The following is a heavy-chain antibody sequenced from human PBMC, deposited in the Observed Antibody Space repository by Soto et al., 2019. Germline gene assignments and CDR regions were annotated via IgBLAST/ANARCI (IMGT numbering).Heavy chain of an antibody. CDR2: IRQDGSEK. CDR1: GFTFSSNW. V-gene: IGHV3-7*04. Sequence: PGGSLRLSCVGSGFTFSSNWMTWVRQAPGKGLEWVGNIRQDGSEKNYVDSVKGRFTISRDNAKNSLYLQMNSLRAEDTAVYCCAREIVVARGASYFDYWGPGTLVTVSS. D-gene: IGHD2-2*01. J-gene: IGHJ4*02. CDR3: AREIVVARGASYFDY.